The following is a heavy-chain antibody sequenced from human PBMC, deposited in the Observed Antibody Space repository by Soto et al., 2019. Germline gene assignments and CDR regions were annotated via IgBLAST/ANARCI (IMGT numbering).Heavy chain of an antibody. CDR3: ATRKDIVVVVAASTAYYYYGMDV. D-gene: IGHD2-15*01. J-gene: IGHJ6*02. CDR1: GGTFSSYA. Sequence: QVQLVQSGAEVKKPGSSVKVSCKASGGTFSSYAISWVRQAPGQGLEWMGGIIPIFGTANYAQKFQGRVTITGDKSTSTAYMELSSLRSEDTAVYYCATRKDIVVVVAASTAYYYYGMDVWGQGTTVTVSS. CDR2: IIPIFGTA. V-gene: IGHV1-69*06.